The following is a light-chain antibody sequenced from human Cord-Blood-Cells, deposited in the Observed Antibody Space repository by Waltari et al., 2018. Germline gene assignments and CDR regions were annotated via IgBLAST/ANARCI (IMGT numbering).Light chain of an antibody. Sequence: DIQMTQSPSSLSASVGVRVTIPCRARQSISSYLNWYQQKPGKAPKLLIYAASGLQSGVPARFSGSGSGTDFTLTISSLQPEDFATYYCQQSYSTPPLTFGGGTKVEIK. CDR2: AAS. J-gene: IGKJ4*01. CDR1: QSISSY. V-gene: IGKV1-39*01. CDR3: QQSYSTPPLT.